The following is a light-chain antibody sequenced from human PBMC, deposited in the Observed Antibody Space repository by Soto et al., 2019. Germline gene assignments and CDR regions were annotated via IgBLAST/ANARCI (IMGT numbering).Light chain of an antibody. CDR1: SSDVGGYNY. Sequence: QLVLTQAASVSGSPGQSITISCTGTSSDVGGYNYVSWYQQHPGKAPKLLIYDVTNRPSGVSNRFSGSKSGNTASLTISGLQAEDEADYYCSSYASSSTLVYVFGTGTKVTVL. CDR3: SSYASSSTLVYV. V-gene: IGLV2-14*01. CDR2: DVT. J-gene: IGLJ1*01.